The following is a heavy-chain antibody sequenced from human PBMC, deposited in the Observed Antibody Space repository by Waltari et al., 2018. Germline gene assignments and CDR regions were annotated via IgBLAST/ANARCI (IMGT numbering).Heavy chain of an antibody. V-gene: IGHV1-3*01. CDR2: INAGNGNT. D-gene: IGHD3-10*01. CDR3: AREEGRLWFGGGDY. J-gene: IGHJ4*02. Sequence: QVQLVQSGAEVKKPGASVKVSCKASGYTFTSYAIHWVRQAPGQRLEWMGWINAGNGNTKYSQKFQGRVTITRDTSASTAYMELSSLRSEDTAVYYCAREEGRLWFGGGDYWGQGTLVTVSS. CDR1: GYTFTSYA.